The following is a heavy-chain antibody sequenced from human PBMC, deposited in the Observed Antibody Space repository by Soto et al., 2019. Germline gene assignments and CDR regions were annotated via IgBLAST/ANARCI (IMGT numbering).Heavy chain of an antibody. CDR1: GGSFGRYG. V-gene: IGHV1-69*06. CDR2: IVPIFGTA. Sequence: SVKVSFKASGGSFGRYGLHWVRQAPGQGLEWMGGIVPIFGTANYTQKFQGRVTITADKSTDTAYLEMRSLKSEDTAVYFCARGWIDLWWYFDYWGQGTLVTVSS. D-gene: IGHD5-18*01. CDR3: ARGWIDLWWYFDY. J-gene: IGHJ4*02.